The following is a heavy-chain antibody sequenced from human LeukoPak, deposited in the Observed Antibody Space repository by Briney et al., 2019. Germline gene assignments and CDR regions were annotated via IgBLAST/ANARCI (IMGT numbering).Heavy chain of an antibody. D-gene: IGHD2-2*01. J-gene: IGHJ6*03. CDR1: GGTFSSYA. CDR2: IIPIFGTA. CDR3: NALPYCSSTSCYGYYYYMTS. V-gene: IGHV1-69*13. Sequence: SVKVSCKASGGTFSSYAISWVRQAPGQGLEWMGGIIPIFGTANYAQKFQGRVTITADESTSTAYMELSSLRSEDTAVYYCNALPYCSSTSCYGYYYYMTSGAKGPRSPSP.